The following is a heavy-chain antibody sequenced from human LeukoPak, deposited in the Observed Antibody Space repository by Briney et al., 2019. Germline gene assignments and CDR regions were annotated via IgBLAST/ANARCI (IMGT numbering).Heavy chain of an antibody. V-gene: IGHV4-39*01. CDR3: ARLRWNCVSY. CDR2: IYYSGST. J-gene: IGHJ4*02. Sequence: SETLSLTCTVSGGSISSSSYYWGWIRQPPGKGLEWIGSIYYSGSTYYNPSLKSRVTISVDTSKNQFSLKLSSVTAADTAVYYCARLRWNCVSYWGQGTLVTVSS. CDR1: GGSISSSSYY. D-gene: IGHD4-23*01.